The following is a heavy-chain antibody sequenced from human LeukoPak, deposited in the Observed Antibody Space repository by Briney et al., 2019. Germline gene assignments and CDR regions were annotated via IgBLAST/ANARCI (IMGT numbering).Heavy chain of an antibody. CDR1: GFTFSSYG. D-gene: IGHD3-3*01. CDR2: IRYDGSNK. J-gene: IGHJ1*01. Sequence: GGSLRLSCAASGFTFSSYGMHWVRQAPGKGLEWVAFIRYDGSNKYYADSVKGRFTISRDNSKNTLYLQMNSLRAEDTAVYYCARGLYVLRFLEWLPSAEYFQHWGQGTLVTVSS. CDR3: ARGLYVLRFLEWLPSAEYFQH. V-gene: IGHV3-30*02.